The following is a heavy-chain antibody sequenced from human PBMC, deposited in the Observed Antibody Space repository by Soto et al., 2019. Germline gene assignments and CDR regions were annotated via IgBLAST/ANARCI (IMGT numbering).Heavy chain of an antibody. V-gene: IGHV3-66*01. D-gene: IGHD4-17*01. J-gene: IGHJ4*02. CDR3: ARGGSYGGNSEGEIDY. CDR1: GFTVSSNY. CDR2: IYSGGST. Sequence: EVQLVESGGGLVQPGGSLRLSCAASGFTVSSNYMSWVRQAPGKGLVWVSVIYSGGSTYYADSVKGRFTISRDNSKNTLYLQMNSLRAEDTAVYYCARGGSYGGNSEGEIDYWGQGTLVTVSS.